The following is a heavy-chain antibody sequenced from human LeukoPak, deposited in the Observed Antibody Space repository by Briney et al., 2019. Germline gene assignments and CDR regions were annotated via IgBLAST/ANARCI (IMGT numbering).Heavy chain of an antibody. D-gene: IGHD6-19*01. CDR1: GGSISSSSYY. Sequence: SETLSLTCTVSGGSISSSSYYWGWIRQPPGKGLEWIGGIYYSGSTYYNPSLKSRVTISVDTSKNQFSLKLSSVTAADTAVYYCAREVIAVAGTGNFDYWGQGTLVTVSS. J-gene: IGHJ4*02. V-gene: IGHV4-39*01. CDR3: AREVIAVAGTGNFDY. CDR2: IYYSGST.